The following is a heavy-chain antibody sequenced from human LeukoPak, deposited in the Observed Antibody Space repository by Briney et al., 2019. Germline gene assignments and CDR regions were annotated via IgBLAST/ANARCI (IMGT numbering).Heavy chain of an antibody. D-gene: IGHD3-10*01. CDR1: GFTVSDNH. CDR2: IYANGNT. Sequence: GGSLRLSCAVSGFTVSDNHITWVRQAPGKGLEWVSVIYANGNTYYGDSMQGRLTISRDKSKNTVFLQMNSLRVEDTAMYYCARVGEGELGNWFDPWGQGTLVTVSS. J-gene: IGHJ5*02. CDR3: ARVGEGELGNWFDP. V-gene: IGHV3-53*01.